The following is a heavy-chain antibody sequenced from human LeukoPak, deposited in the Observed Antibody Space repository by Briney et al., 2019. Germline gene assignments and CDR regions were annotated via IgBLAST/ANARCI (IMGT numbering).Heavy chain of an antibody. J-gene: IGHJ6*02. D-gene: IGHD3-22*01. CDR2: ISYDGSNK. V-gene: IGHV3-30-3*01. CDR1: GFTFSSYA. CDR3: ARDPAYYDSSGYSHYYGMDV. Sequence: GGSLRLSCAASGFTFSSYAMHWVRQAPGKGRERVAVISYDGSNKYYADSVKGRFTISRDNSKNTLYLQVNSLRAEDTAVYYCARDPAYYDSSGYSHYYGMDVWGQGTTVTVSS.